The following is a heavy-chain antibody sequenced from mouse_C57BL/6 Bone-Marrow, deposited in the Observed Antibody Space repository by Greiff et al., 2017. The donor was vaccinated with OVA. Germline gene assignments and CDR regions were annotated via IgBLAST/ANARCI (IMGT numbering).Heavy chain of an antibody. D-gene: IGHD6-1*01. CDR1: GYAFSSYW. Sequence: VKLMESGAELVKPGASVKISCKASGYAFSSYWMNWVKQRPGKGLEWIGQIYPGDGDTNYNGKFKGKATLTADKSSSTAYMQLSSLTSEDSAVYFCASPSLFYAMDYWGQGTSVTVSS. CDR3: ASPSLFYAMDY. V-gene: IGHV1-80*01. J-gene: IGHJ4*01. CDR2: IYPGDGDT.